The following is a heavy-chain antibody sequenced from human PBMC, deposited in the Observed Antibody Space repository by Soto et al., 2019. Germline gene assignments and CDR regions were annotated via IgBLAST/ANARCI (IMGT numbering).Heavy chain of an antibody. V-gene: IGHV3-23*01. CDR1: GFTFSDYA. CDR3: AKTAYGDYVSYYFDY. J-gene: IGHJ4*02. Sequence: GGALRLSCAASGFTFSDYAMSWVRQAPGKGLEWVSGISVSGGSTYYADPVKGRFTVSRDNSKNTLSLHMNSLRAEDTAVYYCAKTAYGDYVSYYFDYWGQGPLVTVSS. D-gene: IGHD4-17*01. CDR2: ISVSGGST.